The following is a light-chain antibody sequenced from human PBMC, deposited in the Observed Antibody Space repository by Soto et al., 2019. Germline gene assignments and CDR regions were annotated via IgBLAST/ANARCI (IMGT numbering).Light chain of an antibody. CDR1: QSVSSN. CDR3: QQYNNWPPWT. Sequence: EIVMTQSPAALSVSPLERATLSFRASQSVSSNLAWYQQKPGQAPRLLIYGASTRATGIPARFSGSGSGTEFTLTISSLQSEDFAVYYCQQYNNWPPWTSGQGTKVDI. CDR2: GAS. V-gene: IGKV3-15*01. J-gene: IGKJ1*01.